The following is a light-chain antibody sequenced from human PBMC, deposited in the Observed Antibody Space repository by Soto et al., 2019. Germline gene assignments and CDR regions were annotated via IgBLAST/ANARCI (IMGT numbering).Light chain of an antibody. CDR1: SSNIGAGFD. V-gene: IGLV1-40*01. CDR2: ANS. CDR3: QSYDSSLSGSL. Sequence: QSVLTQPPSVSGAPGQRGTISCTGSSSNIGAGFDVHWFQQLPGTAPKLLIYANSNRPSGVPDRFSGSKSDTSASLAITGLQAEDEADYYCQSYDSSLSGSLFGGGTKLTVL. J-gene: IGLJ2*01.